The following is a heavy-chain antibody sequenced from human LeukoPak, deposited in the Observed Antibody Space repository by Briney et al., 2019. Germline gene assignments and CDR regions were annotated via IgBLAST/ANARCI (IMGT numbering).Heavy chain of an antibody. CDR1: GFTFSSYA. CDR2: ISYDGSNK. CDR3: AKDPRLAAAGTQYNWFDP. Sequence: GGSLRLSCAASGFTFSSYAMHWVRQAPGKGLEWVAVISYDGSNKYYADSVKGRFTISRDNSKNTLYLQMNSLRAEDTAVYYCAKDPRLAAAGTQYNWFDPWGQGTLVTVSS. D-gene: IGHD6-13*01. J-gene: IGHJ5*02. V-gene: IGHV3-30-3*01.